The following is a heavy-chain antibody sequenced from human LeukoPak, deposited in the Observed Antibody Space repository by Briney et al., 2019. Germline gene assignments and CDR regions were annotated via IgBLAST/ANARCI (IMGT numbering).Heavy chain of an antibody. Sequence: GSLRLSCAASGFTFSSYWMSWVRQAPGKGLEWVANIKQDGSEKYYVDSVKGRFTISRGNAKNSLYLQMNSLRAEDTAVYYCASQWLVREGLYDAFDIWGQGTMVTVSS. CDR3: ASQWLVREGLYDAFDI. CDR2: IKQDGSEK. CDR1: GFTFSSYW. D-gene: IGHD6-19*01. J-gene: IGHJ3*02. V-gene: IGHV3-7*01.